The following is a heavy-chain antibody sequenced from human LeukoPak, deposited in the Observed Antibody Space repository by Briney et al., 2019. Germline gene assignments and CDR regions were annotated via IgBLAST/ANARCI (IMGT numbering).Heavy chain of an antibody. CDR3: ATEGYTSPYYDP. Sequence: GGSLRLSCAASGFTFSSYWMHWVRQAPGKGLVWVSRINTDGSSTSYADSVKGRFTISRDNAKNTLYLQMNSLRAEDTAVYYCATEGYTSPYYDPWGQGTLVTVSS. J-gene: IGHJ5*02. CDR2: INTDGSST. V-gene: IGHV3-74*01. D-gene: IGHD6-13*01. CDR1: GFTFSSYW.